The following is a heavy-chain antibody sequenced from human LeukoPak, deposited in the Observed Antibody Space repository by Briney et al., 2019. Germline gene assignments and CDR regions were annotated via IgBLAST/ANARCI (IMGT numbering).Heavy chain of an antibody. CDR2: ISCSNGNT. Sequence: GASVKVSCKASGYTFSSSVISWVRQAPGQGLEWMGWISCSNGNTNYAQKLQGRVTMTTDTSTSTAYMELRSLRSDDTAVYYCAREISSGYADYWGQGTLVTVSS. V-gene: IGHV1-18*01. D-gene: IGHD3-3*01. J-gene: IGHJ4*02. CDR1: GYTFSSSV. CDR3: AREISSGYADY.